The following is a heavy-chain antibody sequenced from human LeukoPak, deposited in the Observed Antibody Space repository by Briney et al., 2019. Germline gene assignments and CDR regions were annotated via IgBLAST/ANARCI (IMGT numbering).Heavy chain of an antibody. Sequence: ASVKVSCKASGGTFSSYAISWVRQAPGQGLEWMGWISAYNGNTNYAQKFQGRATMTRNTSISTAYMELSSLRSEDTAVYYCARADDYGDPLFDYWGQGTLVTVSS. CDR3: ARADDYGDPLFDY. J-gene: IGHJ4*02. V-gene: IGHV1-8*02. CDR2: ISAYNGNT. CDR1: GGTFSSYA. D-gene: IGHD4-17*01.